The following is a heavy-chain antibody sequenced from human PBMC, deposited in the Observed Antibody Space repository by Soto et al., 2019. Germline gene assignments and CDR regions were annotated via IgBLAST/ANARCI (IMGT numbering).Heavy chain of an antibody. CDR1: GFTFSSYG. D-gene: IGHD5-18*01. V-gene: IGHV3-30*18. Sequence: QVQLVESGGGVVQPGRSLRLSCAASGFTFSSYGMHWVRQAPGKGLEWVAVISYDGSNKYYADSVKGRFTISRDNSKNTLYLQMNSLRAEDTAVYYCAKVTVDTAMVTPRGYYYYYGMDVW. CDR2: ISYDGSNK. J-gene: IGHJ6*01. CDR3: AKVTVDTAMVTPRGYYYYYGMDV.